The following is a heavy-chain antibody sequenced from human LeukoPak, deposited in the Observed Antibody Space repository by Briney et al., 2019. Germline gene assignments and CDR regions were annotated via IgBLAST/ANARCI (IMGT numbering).Heavy chain of an antibody. D-gene: IGHD2-2*01. CDR1: GYTFTSYY. V-gene: IGHV1-46*01. CDR3: ARPYCSSTSCYRYFQH. Sequence: ASVKVSCKASGYTFTSYYMDWVRQAPGQGLEWMGIINPSGGSTSYAQKFQGRVTMTRDTSTSTVYMELSSLRSEDTAVYYCARPYCSSTSCYRYFQHWGQGTLVTVSS. CDR2: INPSGGST. J-gene: IGHJ1*01.